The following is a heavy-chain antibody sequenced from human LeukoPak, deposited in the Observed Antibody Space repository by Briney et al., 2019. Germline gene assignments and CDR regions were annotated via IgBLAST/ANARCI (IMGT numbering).Heavy chain of an antibody. V-gene: IGHV3-23*01. CDR2: ISGSGANT. J-gene: IGHJ4*02. D-gene: IGHD5-18*01. CDR1: GFTFSSYA. Sequence: GGSLRLSCAASGFTFSSYAMSWVRQAPGKGLEWVSGISGSGANTYYADSVKGRFSISRDNSKNTLYLQMNSLRAEDTAVYYCAKDSSIQLWPRGDFDYWGQGTLVIVSS. CDR3: AKDSSIQLWPRGDFDY.